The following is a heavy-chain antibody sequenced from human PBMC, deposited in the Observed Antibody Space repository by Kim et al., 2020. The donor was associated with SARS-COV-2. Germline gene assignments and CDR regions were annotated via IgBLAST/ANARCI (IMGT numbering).Heavy chain of an antibody. J-gene: IGHJ4*02. Sequence: MKGRFTISRDNSKNTLYLQMNSLRAEDTAVYYCARSIPMVRGVIKGIDYWGQGTLVTVSS. D-gene: IGHD3-10*01. CDR3: ARSIPMVRGVIKGIDY. V-gene: IGHV3-30*01.